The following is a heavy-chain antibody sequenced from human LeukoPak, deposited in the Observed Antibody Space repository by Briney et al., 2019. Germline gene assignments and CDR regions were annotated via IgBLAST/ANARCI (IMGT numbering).Heavy chain of an antibody. V-gene: IGHV3-15*01. CDR3: VTDGGQLPYFTY. J-gene: IGHJ1*01. D-gene: IGHD3-3*01. CDR1: GFTFPNAW. CDR2: IKKKTDRRTT. Sequence: GGSLRLSCAASGFTFPNAWIYWVRQAPGKGLEWVVRIKKKTDRRTTDYAAPVEGRFTISRDDSRNTVYLQMDSLKTEDTAVYYCVTDGGQLPYFTYWGQGTLVTVSS.